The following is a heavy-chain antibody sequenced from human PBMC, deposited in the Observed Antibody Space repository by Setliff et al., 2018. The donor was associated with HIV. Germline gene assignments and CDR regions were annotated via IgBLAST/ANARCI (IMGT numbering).Heavy chain of an antibody. D-gene: IGHD3-22*01. V-gene: IGHV5-51*01. J-gene: IGHJ3*02. Sequence: PGESLKLSCKGSGYSFTTYWIGWVRQMPGKGLEWMGIIYPGDSDTRYSPSFQGQVTISADKSISTAYPQWSSLKASDTAMYYCARPYFHQSSDAFQIWGQGTMVTVSS. CDR2: IYPGDSDT. CDR3: ARPYFHQSSDAFQI. CDR1: GYSFTTYW.